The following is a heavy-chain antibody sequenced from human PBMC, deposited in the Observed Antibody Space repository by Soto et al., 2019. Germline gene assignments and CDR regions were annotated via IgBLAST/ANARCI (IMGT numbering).Heavy chain of an antibody. CDR2: INHSGST. CDR1: GGCFSGYY. Sequence: SETLSLTCAVYGGCFSGYYWSWIRQPPGKGLEWIGEINHSGSTNYNPSLKSRVTISVDTSKNQFSLKLSSVTAADTAVYYCARGYSSSWYTWNYYYYCIDVWGKGTTVTVSS. V-gene: IGHV4-34*01. J-gene: IGHJ6*03. D-gene: IGHD6-13*01. CDR3: ARGYSSSWYTWNYYYYCIDV.